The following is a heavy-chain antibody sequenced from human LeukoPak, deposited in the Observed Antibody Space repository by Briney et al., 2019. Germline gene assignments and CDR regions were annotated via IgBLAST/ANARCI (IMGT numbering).Heavy chain of an antibody. J-gene: IGHJ4*02. CDR2: IGGRDGST. D-gene: IGHD3-22*01. V-gene: IGHV3-23*01. CDR1: GFTFSSYG. Sequence: GGSLRLSCAASGFTFSSYGMSWVRQAPGKGLEWVSAIGGRDGSTYYAGSVKGRFTISRDNSKNTLYLQVNSLKTEDTAVYYCTTSENYYDSRGYHYVDYWGQGTLVTVSS. CDR3: TTSENYYDSRGYHYVDY.